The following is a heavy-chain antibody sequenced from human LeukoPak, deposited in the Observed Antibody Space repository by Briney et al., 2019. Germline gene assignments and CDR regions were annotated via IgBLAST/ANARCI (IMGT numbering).Heavy chain of an antibody. J-gene: IGHJ4*02. D-gene: IGHD6-13*01. Sequence: GGSLRLSCAASGFTFSDHWMNWVRQAPGKGLEWVANIKPDGSEKSYVDSVKGRFTISRDNAKNSLYLQMNSLRAEDTAMYYCSRAPNSSTWYMGGGFDYWGQGTLVTVSS. CDR1: GFTFSDHW. V-gene: IGHV3-7*02. CDR3: SRAPNSSTWYMGGGFDY. CDR2: IKPDGSEK.